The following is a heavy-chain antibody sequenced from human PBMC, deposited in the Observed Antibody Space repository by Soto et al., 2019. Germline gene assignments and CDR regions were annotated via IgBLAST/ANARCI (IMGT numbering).Heavy chain of an antibody. V-gene: IGHV3-7*01. CDR2: IKQDGSEK. CDR1: GFTFSSYW. J-gene: IGHJ5*02. CDR3: ARSIAARVNWFDP. Sequence: EVQLVESGGGLVQPGGSLRLSCAASGFTFSSYWMSWVRQAPGKGLEWVANIKQDGSEKYYVDSVKGRFTISRDNAKNSLYLQMNSLRAEDTAVYYCARSIAARVNWFDPWGQGTLVTVSS. D-gene: IGHD6-6*01.